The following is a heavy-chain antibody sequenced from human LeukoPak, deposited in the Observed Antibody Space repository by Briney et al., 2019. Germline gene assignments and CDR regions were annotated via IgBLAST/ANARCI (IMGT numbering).Heavy chain of an antibody. CDR1: GFTFSSYA. J-gene: IGHJ5*02. Sequence: GGSLRLSCAASGFTFSSYAMSWVRQAPGKGLEWVSAISGSGGSTYYADSVKGRFTISRDNSKNTLYLQMNSPRAEDTAVYYCAKGWSQLLISWFDPWGQGTLVTVSS. V-gene: IGHV3-23*01. CDR2: ISGSGGST. CDR3: AKGWSQLLISWFDP. D-gene: IGHD2-2*01.